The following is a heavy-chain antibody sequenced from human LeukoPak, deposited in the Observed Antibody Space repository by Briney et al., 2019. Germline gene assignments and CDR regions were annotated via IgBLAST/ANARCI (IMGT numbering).Heavy chain of an antibody. Sequence: PGGSLRLSCAASGFTFSDYYMSWIRQAPGKGLESLSHISGSGSDISYADSVNGRFTVSRDNAKKSLYLQMNSLRPEDTAMYYCSRGPRRLDYWGQGTLVTVSS. CDR1: GFTFSDYY. V-gene: IGHV3-11*01. CDR2: ISGSGSDI. J-gene: IGHJ4*02. CDR3: SRGPRRLDY.